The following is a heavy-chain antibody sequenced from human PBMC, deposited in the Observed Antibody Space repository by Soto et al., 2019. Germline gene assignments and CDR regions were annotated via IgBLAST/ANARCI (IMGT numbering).Heavy chain of an antibody. D-gene: IGHD1-1*01. CDR3: AQTEDGGRSRTPAGWFDA. J-gene: IGHJ5*02. V-gene: IGHV2-26*01. Sequence: QVTLKESGPVLVKPTETLTLTCTVSGFSLSNAGMGVTWIRQPPGKALEWLAHIFSNEERRFSTSLKNTLTISKETFNSHVVLIMTNMDPVDTATYYCAQTEDGGRSRTPAGWFDAWGQGTLVTVSS. CDR2: IFSNEER. CDR1: GFSLSNAGMG.